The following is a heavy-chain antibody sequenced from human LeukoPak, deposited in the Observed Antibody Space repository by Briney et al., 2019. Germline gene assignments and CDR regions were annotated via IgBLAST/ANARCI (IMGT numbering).Heavy chain of an antibody. V-gene: IGHV4-34*01. CDR3: ARLLVGTPPTY. Sequence: SETLSLTCAVYGGSFSGYYWSWIRQPPGKGLEWIGEINHSGSTNYNPSLKSRVTISVDTSKNQFSLKLSSVTAADTAVYYCARLLVGTPPTYWGQGTLVTVSS. CDR2: INHSGST. D-gene: IGHD1-26*01. J-gene: IGHJ4*02. CDR1: GGSFSGYY.